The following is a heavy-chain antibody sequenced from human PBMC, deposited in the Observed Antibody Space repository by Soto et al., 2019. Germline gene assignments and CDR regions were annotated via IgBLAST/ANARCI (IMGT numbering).Heavy chain of an antibody. CDR2: INPSGGST. J-gene: IGHJ6*04. CDR1: GYTFTNYY. D-gene: IGHD2-8*01. Sequence: QVQLVQSGAEVKKPGASVTLSCKASGYTFTNYYIHWVRQATGQGLEWLGVINPSGGSTSYAQKFQGRLTVTRDTSAMTVYMELSSLRSEDTAVYYCIRAEGYCTFTGCYYGLDVWAKGTTVTVSS. V-gene: IGHV1-46*03. CDR3: IRAEGYCTFTGCYYGLDV.